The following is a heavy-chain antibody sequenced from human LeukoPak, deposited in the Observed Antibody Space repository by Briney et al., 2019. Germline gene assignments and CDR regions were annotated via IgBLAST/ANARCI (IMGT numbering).Heavy chain of an antibody. D-gene: IGHD5-12*01. V-gene: IGHV1-2*02. CDR3: ARLYSGYGNYYYYMDV. CDR2: INPNSGGT. Sequence: ASVKVSCKASGYTFTGHYMHWVRQAPGQGLEWMGWINPNSGGTNYAQKFQGRVTMTRDTSISTAYMELSRLRSDDTAVYYCARLYSGYGNYYYYMDVWGKGTTVTVSS. CDR1: GYTFTGHY. J-gene: IGHJ6*03.